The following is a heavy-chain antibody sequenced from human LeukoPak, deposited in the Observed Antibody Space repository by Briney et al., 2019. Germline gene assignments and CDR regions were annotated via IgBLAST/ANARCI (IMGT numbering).Heavy chain of an antibody. CDR2: IIPIFGTA. CDR1: GGTFSSYA. J-gene: IGHJ4*02. Sequence: HWASVKVSCKASGGTFSSYAISWVRQAPGQGLEWMGGIIPIFGTANYAQKFQGRVTITADESTSTAYMELSSLRSEDTAVYYCARHVLNLFGYCSGGSCCGSFDYWGQGTLVTVSS. CDR3: ARHVLNLFGYCSGGSCCGSFDY. V-gene: IGHV1-69*13. D-gene: IGHD2-15*01.